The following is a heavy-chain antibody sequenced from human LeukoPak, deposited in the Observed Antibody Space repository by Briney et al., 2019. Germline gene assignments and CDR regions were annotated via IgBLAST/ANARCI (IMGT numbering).Heavy chain of an antibody. D-gene: IGHD4-17*01. CDR3: ASNGRTTVTTRRSPYYYYYMDV. CDR1: GYTFIDYY. CDR2: ISAYNGNT. Sequence: ASVKVSCKASGYTFIDYYMHWVRQAPGQGLEWMGWISAYNGNTNYAQKLQGRVTMTTDTSTSTAYMELRSLRSDDTAVYYCASNGRTTVTTRRSPYYYYYMDVWGKGTTVTVSS. J-gene: IGHJ6*03. V-gene: IGHV1-18*04.